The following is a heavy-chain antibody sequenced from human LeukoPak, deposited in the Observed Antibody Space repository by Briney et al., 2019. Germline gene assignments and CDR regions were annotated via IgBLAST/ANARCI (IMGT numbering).Heavy chain of an antibody. V-gene: IGHV4-4*07. CDR3: ASMIGGLRDRGFDY. D-gene: IGHD4-17*01. CDR2: IYTSGST. CDR1: GGSISSYY. J-gene: IGHJ4*02. Sequence: SETLSLTCTVSGGSISSYYWSWIRQPAGKGLEWIGRIYTSGSTNYNPSLKSRVTMSVDTSKNQFSLKLSSVTAADTAVYYYASMIGGLRDRGFDYWGQGTLVTVSS.